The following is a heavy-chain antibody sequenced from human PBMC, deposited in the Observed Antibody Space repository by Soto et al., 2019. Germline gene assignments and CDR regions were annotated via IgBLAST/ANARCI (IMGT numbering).Heavy chain of an antibody. V-gene: IGHV3-74*01. CDR3: AREGAWLGLFY. CDR1: GFTFSGYW. Sequence: EVQLVESGGGLVQPGGSLRLSCVASGFTFSGYWMHWVRQVPGKGLVWVSRIHRDGSSAAYAYSVRGRFPSYRDNDKNTLYLQMNSLRAEDTAVYYCAREGAWLGLFYCGQGTLVTVSS. CDR2: IHRDGSSA. D-gene: IGHD6-19*01. J-gene: IGHJ4*02.